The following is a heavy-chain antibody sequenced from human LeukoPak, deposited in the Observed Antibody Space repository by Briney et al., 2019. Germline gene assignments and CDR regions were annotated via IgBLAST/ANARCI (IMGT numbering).Heavy chain of an antibody. Sequence: SETLSLTCAVYGGFFSGYYWSWIRQPPGKGLEWIGYISYRGNTNYNPSLKSRVTISVDTSKNQFSLKLSSVTAADTAVYFCAGARITMVGGGADYYYYGMDVGGQGTTVTVSS. CDR1: GGFFSGYY. J-gene: IGHJ6*02. D-gene: IGHD3-10*01. V-gene: IGHV4-59*01. CDR2: ISYRGNT. CDR3: AGARITMVGGGADYYYYGMDV.